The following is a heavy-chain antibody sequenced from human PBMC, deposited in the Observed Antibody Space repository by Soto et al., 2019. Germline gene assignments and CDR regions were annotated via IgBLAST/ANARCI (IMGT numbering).Heavy chain of an antibody. CDR3: ARARIMTTVTTVFGY. CDR2: INPSGGST. CDR1: GYTFTSYY. J-gene: IGHJ4*02. D-gene: IGHD4-4*01. V-gene: IGHV1-46*01. Sequence: ASVKVSCKASGYTFTSYYMHWVRQAPGQGLEWMGIINPSGGSTSYAQKFQGRVTMTRDTSTSTVYMELSSLSSEDTAVYYCARARIMTTVTTVFGYWGQGTLVTVSS.